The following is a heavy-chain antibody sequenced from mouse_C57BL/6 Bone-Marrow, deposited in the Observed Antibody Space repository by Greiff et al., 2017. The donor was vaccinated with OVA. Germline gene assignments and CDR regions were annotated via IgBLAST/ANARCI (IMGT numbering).Heavy chain of an antibody. Sequence: VQVVESGAELVKPGASVKISCKASGYAFSSYWMNWVKQRPGKGLEWIGQIYPGDGDTNYNGKFKGKATLTADKSSSTAYMQLSSLTSEDSAVYYCARGDYGNFYFYYWGQGTTLTVSS. J-gene: IGHJ2*01. CDR3: ARGDYGNFYFYY. V-gene: IGHV1-80*01. D-gene: IGHD2-1*01. CDR1: GYAFSSYW. CDR2: IYPGDGDT.